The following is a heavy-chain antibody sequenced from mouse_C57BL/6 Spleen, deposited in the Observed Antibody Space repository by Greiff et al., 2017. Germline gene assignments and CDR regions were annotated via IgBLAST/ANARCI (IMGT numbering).Heavy chain of an antibody. J-gene: IGHJ2*01. CDR3: ARSEGVVATNDY. Sequence: VQLQQPGAELVRPGSSVKLSCKASGYTFTSYWLHWVKQRPIQGLEWIGNIDPSDSETQYNQKFKDKATMTVDKSSSTAYMQLSSLTSEDSAVYYCARSEGVVATNDYWGQGTTLTVSS. D-gene: IGHD1-1*01. CDR1: GYTFTSYW. V-gene: IGHV1-52*01. CDR2: IDPSDSET.